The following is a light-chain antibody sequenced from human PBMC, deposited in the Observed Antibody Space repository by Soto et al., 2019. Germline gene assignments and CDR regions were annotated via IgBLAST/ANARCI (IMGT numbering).Light chain of an antibody. CDR3: CSYTDTSGRV. V-gene: IGLV3-21*02. J-gene: IGLJ3*02. CDR1: NIGGKS. Sequence: SYELTQPPSVSLAPGQTARITCGGNNIGGKSVHWYQQKPGQAPVLVVYDDSDRPSGVSNRFSGSKSGNTASLTISGVQAEDEADYYCCSYTDTSGRVFGGGTKLTVL. CDR2: DDS.